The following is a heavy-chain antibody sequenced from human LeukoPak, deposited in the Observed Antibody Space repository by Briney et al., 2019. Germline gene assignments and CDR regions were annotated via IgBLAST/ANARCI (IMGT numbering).Heavy chain of an antibody. CDR1: GGSISSSPYY. V-gene: IGHV4-39*07. CDR2: IYYSGTT. D-gene: IGHD5-18*01. J-gene: IGHJ5*02. CDR3: AKGAGGFSYYNWFDP. Sequence: SETLSLTCTVSGGSISSSPYYWGWIRQPPGKGLERIGSIYYSGTTHYSPSLESRVTISVDTSKNQFSLKLASVTAADTAIYYCAKGAGGFSYYNWFDPWGQGTLVTVSS.